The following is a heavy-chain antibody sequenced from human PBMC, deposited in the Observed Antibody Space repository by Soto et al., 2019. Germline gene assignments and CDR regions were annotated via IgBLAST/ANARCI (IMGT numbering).Heavy chain of an antibody. J-gene: IGHJ4*02. Sequence: SQTLSLTCAISGDSVSGNSAAWNWIRQSPSRGLEWLGRTYYRSKWYNDYAVSVKSRITINPDTSKNQFSLQLNSVTPEDTAVYYCARLLLGYCTNGVCYQGYYFDYWGQGTLVTVSS. CDR3: ARLLLGYCTNGVCYQGYYFDY. V-gene: IGHV6-1*01. CDR2: TYYRSKWYN. CDR1: GDSVSGNSAA. D-gene: IGHD2-8*01.